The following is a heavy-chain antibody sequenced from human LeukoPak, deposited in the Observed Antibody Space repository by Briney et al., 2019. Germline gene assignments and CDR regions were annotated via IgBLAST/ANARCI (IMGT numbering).Heavy chain of an antibody. CDR2: IKPDGSGT. J-gene: IGHJ4*02. CDR1: GFTFSNYW. D-gene: IGHD3-10*01. Sequence: TGGSLRLSCAASGFTFSNYWMHWVRQAPGKRLVWVSRIKPDGSGTSYVDSVKGRFTISRDNAKSTLYLQMNSLGAEDTAVYYCAKDAVYGSGSVDYWGQGALVTVSS. V-gene: IGHV3-74*01. CDR3: AKDAVYGSGSVDY.